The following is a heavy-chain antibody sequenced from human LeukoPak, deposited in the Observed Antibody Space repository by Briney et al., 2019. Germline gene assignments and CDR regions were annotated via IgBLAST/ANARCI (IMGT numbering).Heavy chain of an antibody. Sequence: GRSLRLSCAASGFTFDDYAMHWVRQAPGKGLEWVSGISWNSGSIGYADSVKGRFTISRDNAKNSLYLQMNSLRAEDTALYYCAKGGAPNWFAPWGRGPLVPVPS. CDR2: ISWNSGSI. D-gene: IGHD5-12*01. J-gene: IGHJ5*02. V-gene: IGHV3-9*01. CDR3: AKGGAPNWFAP. CDR1: GFTFDDYA.